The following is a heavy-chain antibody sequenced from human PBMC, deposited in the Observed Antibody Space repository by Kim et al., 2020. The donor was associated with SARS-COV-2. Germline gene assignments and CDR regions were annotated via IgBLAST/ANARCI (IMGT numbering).Heavy chain of an antibody. D-gene: IGHD6-6*01. V-gene: IGHV1-2*06. CDR1: GYTFTGYY. Sequence: ASVKVSCKASGYTFTGYYMHWVRQAPGQGLEWMGRINPNSGGTNYAQKFQGRVTMTRDTSISTAYMELSRLRSDDTAVYDCAREPEYSSSPLDYWGQGTLVTVSS. CDR3: AREPEYSSSPLDY. J-gene: IGHJ4*02. CDR2: INPNSGGT.